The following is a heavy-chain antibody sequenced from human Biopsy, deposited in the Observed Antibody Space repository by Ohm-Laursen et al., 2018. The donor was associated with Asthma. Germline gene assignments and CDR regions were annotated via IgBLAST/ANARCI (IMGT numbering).Heavy chain of an antibody. J-gene: IGHJ6*02. V-gene: IGHV1-18*01. Sequence: SSVKVSCKTSGYTFNNAGITWVRQAPGQGLEWMGWISVYNGNTKVAQKLQDRVTMITDTSMSTAYMELRSLRSDDTAVYFCARAVDYSHYYGIDVWGQGTTVTVS. D-gene: IGHD3-10*01. CDR2: ISVYNGNT. CDR1: GYTFNNAG. CDR3: ARAVDYSHYYGIDV.